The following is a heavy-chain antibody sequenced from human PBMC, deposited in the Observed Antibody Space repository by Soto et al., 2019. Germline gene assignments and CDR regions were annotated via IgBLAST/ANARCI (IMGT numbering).Heavy chain of an antibody. Sequence: QVQLVESGGGVVHPGTSLRLSCVTSGFTFSSFAMDWVRQAPGKGLEWVAAISFDGRDISYRESVKGRITISRDKFKNTVYLQMNSLRPEDTAVYYCAKESLDYFDSGRFYAPAFDHWGQGTLVTVSS. CDR2: ISFDGRDI. V-gene: IGHV3-30*18. J-gene: IGHJ4*02. D-gene: IGHD3-10*01. CDR1: GFTFSSFA. CDR3: AKESLDYFDSGRFYAPAFDH.